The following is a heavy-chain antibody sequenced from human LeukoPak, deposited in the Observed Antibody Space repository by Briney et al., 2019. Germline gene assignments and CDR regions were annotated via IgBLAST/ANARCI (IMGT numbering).Heavy chain of an antibody. CDR1: GGSISSGGYY. D-gene: IGHD2-15*01. J-gene: IGHJ4*02. CDR2: IYYSGST. Sequence: PSETLSLTCTVSGGSISSGGYYWSWIRQHPGKGLEWIGYIYYSGSTYYNPSLKSRVTISVDTSKNQFSLKLSSVTAADTAVYYCAGGIVEELCFDYWGQGTLVTVSS. V-gene: IGHV4-31*03. CDR3: AGGIVEELCFDY.